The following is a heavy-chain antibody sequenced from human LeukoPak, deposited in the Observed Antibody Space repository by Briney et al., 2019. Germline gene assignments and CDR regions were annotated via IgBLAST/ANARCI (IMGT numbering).Heavy chain of an antibody. J-gene: IGHJ4*02. V-gene: IGHV1-46*01. D-gene: IGHD3-9*01. CDR1: GYTFTSYY. Sequence: VASVKVSCKASGYTFTSYYMHWVRRAPGQGLEWMGIIKPSGGSTSYAQKFQGRVTMTRETSTSTVYMELSSLRSEDTAVYYCARAVLRYFDYWGQGTLVTVSS. CDR3: ARAVLRYFDY. CDR2: IKPSGGST.